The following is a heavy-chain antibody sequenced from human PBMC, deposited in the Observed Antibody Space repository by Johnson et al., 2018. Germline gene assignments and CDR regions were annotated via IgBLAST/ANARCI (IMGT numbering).Heavy chain of an antibody. Sequence: QVQLQESGPRLVKPSEPLSLTCNVSGDSITNYYWTWIRQPPGKGLQWIGYVHYSGVTHCDPSLKSRVTISVNTSKNQFSLQLNSVTAADTAVYFCARIKTASYYYYGMDVWGQGTTVTVS. CDR2: VHYSGVT. CDR3: ARIKTASYYYYGMDV. J-gene: IGHJ6*02. D-gene: IGHD5-18*01. CDR1: GDSITNYY. V-gene: IGHV4-59*08.